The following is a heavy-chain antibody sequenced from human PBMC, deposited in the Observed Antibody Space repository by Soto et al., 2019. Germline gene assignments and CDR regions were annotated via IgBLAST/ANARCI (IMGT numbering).Heavy chain of an antibody. J-gene: IGHJ6*02. CDR1: GYSFTSYW. V-gene: IGHV5-51*01. CDR3: ARRGDGDSTYYYYGMDV. D-gene: IGHD7-27*01. Sequence: GSLKISCKGSGYSFTSYWIGWVRQMPGKGLEWMGIIYPGDSDTRYSPSFQGQVTISADKSISTAYLQWSSLKASDTAMHYCARRGDGDSTYYYYGMDVWGQGTTVTVSS. CDR2: IYPGDSDT.